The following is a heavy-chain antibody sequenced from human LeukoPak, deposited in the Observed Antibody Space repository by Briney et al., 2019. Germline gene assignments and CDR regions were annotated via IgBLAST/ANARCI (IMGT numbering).Heavy chain of an antibody. CDR3: ARKPGIAAAGDY. CDR2: MYYSGST. V-gene: IGHV4-39*01. J-gene: IGHJ4*02. Sequence: PSETLSLTCTVSGGSITSSSYYWGWIRQSPGKGLEWIGSMYYSGSTYYNSFLKSRVTISVDTSRNQFSLKLTSVTAADTAVYYCARKPGIAAAGDYWGQGTLVTVSS. D-gene: IGHD6-13*01. CDR1: GGSITSSSYY.